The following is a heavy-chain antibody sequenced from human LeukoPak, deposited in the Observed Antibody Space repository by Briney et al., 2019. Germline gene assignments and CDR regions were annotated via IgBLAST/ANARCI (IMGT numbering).Heavy chain of an antibody. Sequence: SETLSLTCTVSGGSISSGGYYWSWIRQHPGKGLEWIGYIYYSGSTYYNPSLKSRVTISVDTSKNQFSLKLSSVTAADTAVYYCARGMVRGVRYYYYGMDVWGKGTTVTVSS. CDR3: ARGMVRGVRYYYYGMDV. J-gene: IGHJ6*04. D-gene: IGHD3-10*01. CDR2: IYYSGST. CDR1: GGSISSGGYY. V-gene: IGHV4-31*03.